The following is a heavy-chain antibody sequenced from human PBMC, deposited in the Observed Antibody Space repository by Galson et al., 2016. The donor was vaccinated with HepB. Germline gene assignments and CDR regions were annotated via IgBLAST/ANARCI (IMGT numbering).Heavy chain of an antibody. CDR3: AKDSGAYYYDSSGYRRNAFDI. D-gene: IGHD3-22*01. J-gene: IGHJ3*02. Sequence: SLRLSCAASGFTLDNYAMHWVRQAPGKGLDWVSGISRNSGSIAYADSVKGRFTISRDNAKNSLYLQMNSLRAGDTALYYCAKDSGAYYYDSSGYRRNAFDIWGQGTMVTVSS. CDR2: ISRNSGSI. CDR1: GFTLDNYA. V-gene: IGHV3-9*01.